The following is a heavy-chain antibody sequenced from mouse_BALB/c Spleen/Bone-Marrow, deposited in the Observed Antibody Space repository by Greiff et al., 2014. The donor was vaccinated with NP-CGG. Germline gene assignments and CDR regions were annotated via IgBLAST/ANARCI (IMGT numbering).Heavy chain of an antibody. D-gene: IGHD2-4*01. J-gene: IGHJ2*01. CDR1: GFNIKDYY. V-gene: IGHV14-4*02. Sequence: EVMLVESGAELVRPGASVKLSCTASGFNIKDYYMHWVKQRPEQGLEWIGWIDPENGDTEYAPKFQGKATMTADTSSNTAYLQLSSLTSEDTAVYYCNARGDYDFNYFDYSGQGTTLTVSS. CDR2: IDPENGDT. CDR3: NARGDYDFNYFDY.